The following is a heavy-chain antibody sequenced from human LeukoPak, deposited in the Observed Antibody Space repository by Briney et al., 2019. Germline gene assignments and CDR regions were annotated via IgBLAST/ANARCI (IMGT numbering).Heavy chain of an antibody. CDR2: IYYSGST. D-gene: IGHD5-24*01. CDR3: ARDIGDDYTNWFDP. CDR1: GGSISSYY. J-gene: IGHJ5*02. Sequence: SETLSLTCTVSGGSISSYYWSWIRQPPGKGLEWIGYIYYSGSTNYNPSLKSRVTISVDTSKNQFSLKLSSVTAADTAVYYCARDIGDDYTNWFDPWGQGTLVIVSS. V-gene: IGHV4-59*01.